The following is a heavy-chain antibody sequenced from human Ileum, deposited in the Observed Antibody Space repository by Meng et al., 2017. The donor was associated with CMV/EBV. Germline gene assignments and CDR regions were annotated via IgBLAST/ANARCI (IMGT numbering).Heavy chain of an antibody. V-gene: IGHV3-7*03. J-gene: IGHJ6*02. D-gene: IGHD6-6*01. CDR1: GFTFSDYW. CDR3: AKDLISSIAARPGGMDV. Sequence: GGSLRLSCVVSGFTFSDYWMGWVRQAPGEGLEWVADIKKDAGEIKYLDSVKGRFTISRDNAKNSLYLQMNSLRAEDTALYYCAKDLISSIAARPGGMDVWGQGTTVTVSS. CDR2: IKKDAGEI.